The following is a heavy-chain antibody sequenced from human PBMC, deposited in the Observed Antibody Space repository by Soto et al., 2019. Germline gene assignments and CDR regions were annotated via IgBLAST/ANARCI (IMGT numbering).Heavy chain of an antibody. CDR1: GFTFSSYA. Sequence: GGSLRLSCAASGFTFSSYAMSWVRQAPGKGLEWVSAISGSGGSTYYADSVKGRFTISRDNSKNTLYLQMNSLRAEDTAVYYWVKRGVDYGFLGYGMDVWGQGTTVTVSS. D-gene: IGHD4-17*01. CDR2: ISGSGGST. V-gene: IGHV3-23*01. J-gene: IGHJ6*02. CDR3: VKRGVDYGFLGYGMDV.